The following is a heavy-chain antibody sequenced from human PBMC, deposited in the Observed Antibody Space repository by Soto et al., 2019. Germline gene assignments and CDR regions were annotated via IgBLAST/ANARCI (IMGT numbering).Heavy chain of an antibody. J-gene: IGHJ4*02. CDR1: GGTFSSYR. CDR3: ARDSGAKLSSS. Sequence: GASVKVSCKASGGTFSSYRFNWVRQARGQGLEWLGGIVPIYRTADYAQKFQGRVTITADESTRTVYMELSSLKSQDTALYYCARDSGAKLSSSWGQGTLATVSS. CDR2: IVPIYRTA. V-gene: IGHV1-69*13. D-gene: IGHD6-13*01.